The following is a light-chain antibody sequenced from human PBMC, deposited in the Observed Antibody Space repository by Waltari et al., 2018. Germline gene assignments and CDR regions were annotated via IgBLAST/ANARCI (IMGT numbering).Light chain of an antibody. CDR2: KVS. Sequence: DVALTQPPLSPPPLPGPPVPLPPTSSQGLVSGAGNTFLNWFQQRPGQSPRRLIYKVSDRDSGVPDRFSGSGSGTDFTLKISRVEAEDVGVYYCMKATQWPYTFGQGTQLEIK. CDR1: QGLVSGAGNTF. V-gene: IGKV2-30*01. J-gene: IGKJ2*01. CDR3: MKATQWPYT.